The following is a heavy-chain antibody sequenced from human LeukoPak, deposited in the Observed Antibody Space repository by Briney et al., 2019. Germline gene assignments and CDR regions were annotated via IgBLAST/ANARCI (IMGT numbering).Heavy chain of an antibody. CDR1: GFTFSSYA. J-gene: IGHJ4*02. CDR2: ISNSGGST. CDR3: AKDQGGLGPFDY. Sequence: GGSLRLSCAASGFTFSSYAMSWVRQAPGKGLEWVSAISNSGGSTYYADSVKGRFTISRDNSKNTLCLQMNSLRAEDTAVYYCAKDQGGLGPFDYWGQGTLVTVSS. D-gene: IGHD3/OR15-3a*01. V-gene: IGHV3-23*01.